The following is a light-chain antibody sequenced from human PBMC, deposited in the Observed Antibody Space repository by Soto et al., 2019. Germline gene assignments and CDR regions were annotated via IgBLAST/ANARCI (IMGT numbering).Light chain of an antibody. CDR1: QNVKTR. CDR3: QQYDEWQRT. V-gene: IGKV3-15*01. J-gene: IGKJ4*01. Sequence: EKVMTQSPATLSVSPGERATLSCRASQNVKTRLAWYQQKPGQAPRLLIYDAFTRATGIPARFSGSASGTDFTLNISRLQSDYSAVYYCQQYDEWQRTFSGRTKVDIK. CDR2: DAF.